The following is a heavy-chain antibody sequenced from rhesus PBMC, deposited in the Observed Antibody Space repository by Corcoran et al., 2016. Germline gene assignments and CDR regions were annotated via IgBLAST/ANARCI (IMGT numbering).Heavy chain of an antibody. D-gene: IGHD6-13*01. CDR3: ARHEYSSDY. Sequence: QVQLQESGPGLVKTSETLSLTCAVSGGSISSSTWWTWIRPPPGKGLEWMGNMGCSSCSTYHNPSLKSRVPISKDTSKNQFSLKLSSVTAADTAVYYCARHEYSSDYWGQGVLVTVSS. CDR1: GGSISSSTW. J-gene: IGHJ4*01. CDR2: MGCSSCST. V-gene: IGHV4-65*02.